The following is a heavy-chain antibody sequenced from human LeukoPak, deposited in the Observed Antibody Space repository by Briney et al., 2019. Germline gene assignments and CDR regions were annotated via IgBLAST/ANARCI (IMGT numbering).Heavy chain of an antibody. CDR2: ISGNGRDI. CDR1: EFSVGSND. D-gene: IGHD1-1*01. Sequence: GGSLRLSCAASEFSVGSNDMTWVRQAPGRGQEWLSYISGNGRDIQYADSVKGRFTISRDNAKNLLSLQMDSLRVEDTAIYYCARDPRTVQIWGQGTLVTVSS. J-gene: IGHJ4*02. V-gene: IGHV3-11*04. CDR3: ARDPRTVQI.